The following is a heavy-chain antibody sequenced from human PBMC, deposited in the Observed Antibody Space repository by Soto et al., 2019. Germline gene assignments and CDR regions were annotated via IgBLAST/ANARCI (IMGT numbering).Heavy chain of an antibody. CDR1: GFTFSDYY. CDR2: ISSSSSYT. D-gene: IGHD6-13*01. CDR3: ARANSSTYGMDV. Sequence: GGSLRLSCAASGFTFSDYYMCWIRQAPGKGLEWVSYISSSSSYTNYADSVKGRFTISRDNAKNSLYLQMNSLRAEDTAVYYCARANSSTYGMDVWGQGTTVTVSS. V-gene: IGHV3-11*06. J-gene: IGHJ6*02.